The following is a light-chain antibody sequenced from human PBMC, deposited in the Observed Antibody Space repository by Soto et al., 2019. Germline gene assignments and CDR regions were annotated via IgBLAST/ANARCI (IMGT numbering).Light chain of an antibody. CDR3: HQYNNWPRST. V-gene: IGKV3-15*01. CDR1: QSVSSN. CDR2: GAS. J-gene: IGKJ2*02. Sequence: EIVMTQSPATLSVSPGERATLSCRASQSVSSNLAWYQQKPGQAPRLLIYGASTRATGIPARFSGSGSGTEFTLTISSLQSEDFADYYCHQYNNWPRSTFGQGTKLEIK.